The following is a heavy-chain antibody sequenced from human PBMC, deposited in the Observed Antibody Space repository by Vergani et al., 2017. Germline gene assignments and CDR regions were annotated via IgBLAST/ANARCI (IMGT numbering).Heavy chain of an antibody. CDR3: VRDRGLCAGGRCYTEAWDY. J-gene: IGHJ4*02. CDR1: GFALNRHA. V-gene: IGHV3-30-3*01. D-gene: IGHD2-2*02. CDR2: ISFDGTNE. Sequence: VQLLESGGGLVQPGGSLRLSCVVSGFALNRHAMYWVRQAPGKGLEWVVGISFDGTNEYYPDLVKGRFTISRDIAKNTLYLQVRSLRLEDTGVYHCVRDRGLCAGGRCYTEAWDYWGQGTPVTVSS.